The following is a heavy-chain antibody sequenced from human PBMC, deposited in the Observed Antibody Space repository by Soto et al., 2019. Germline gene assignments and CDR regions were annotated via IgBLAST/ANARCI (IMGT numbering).Heavy chain of an antibody. V-gene: IGHV4-59*11. Sequence: SETLSLTCTVSGDSIRNHYWSWIRQSPGKGLEWIGYIYKSGSTKYNPSLKSRLTISVDTSKNQFSLKLTSVTAADTAVLYCARTLDYGHMDVWGKGTTVTVSS. CDR1: GDSIRNHY. CDR3: ARTLDYGHMDV. CDR2: IYKSGST. J-gene: IGHJ6*03. D-gene: IGHD3-16*01.